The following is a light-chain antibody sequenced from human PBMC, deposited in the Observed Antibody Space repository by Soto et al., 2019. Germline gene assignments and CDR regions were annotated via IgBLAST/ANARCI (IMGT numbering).Light chain of an antibody. CDR3: QQIYSAPLT. CDR1: QSITTY. Sequence: DIQMTQSPSSLSASVGDRVTITCRASQSITTYLNWYRQKPGKAPKLLIYAASSLQSGVPSRFSGSGSETEFTLSISSLQPEDFATYFCQQIYSAPLTFGGGTMVDTK. V-gene: IGKV1-39*01. J-gene: IGKJ4*01. CDR2: AAS.